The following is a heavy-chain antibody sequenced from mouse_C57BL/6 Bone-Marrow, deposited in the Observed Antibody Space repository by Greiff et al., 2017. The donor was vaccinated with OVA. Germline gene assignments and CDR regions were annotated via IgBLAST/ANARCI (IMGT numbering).Heavy chain of an antibody. CDR2: IYPGSGST. V-gene: IGHV1-55*01. CDR3: ASGAYYYGSLDY. Sequence: QVQLQQPGAELVKPGASVKMSCKASGYTFTSYWITWVKQRPGKGLEWIGDIYPGSGSTNYNEKFKSKATLTVDTSSSTAYMQLSSLTSEDSAVYYCASGAYYYGSLDYWGQGTSVTVSS. CDR1: GYTFTSYW. J-gene: IGHJ4*01. D-gene: IGHD1-1*01.